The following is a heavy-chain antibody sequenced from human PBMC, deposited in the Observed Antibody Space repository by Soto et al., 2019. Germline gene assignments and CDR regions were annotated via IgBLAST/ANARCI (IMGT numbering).Heavy chain of an antibody. CDR2: INYSGNT. CDR3: ARGIGGTSDY. V-gene: IGHV4-34*01. J-gene: IGHJ4*02. Sequence: QVQLQQWGAGLLKPSETLSLTCAVHGGPFSGYYWSWIRQPPGKGLEWIGEINYSGNTNYTPSLKSRVTISVDTSKKHFSLKRSCVTAADTAVYYCARGIGGTSDYWGQGTLVTVSS. D-gene: IGHD2-15*01. CDR1: GGPFSGYY.